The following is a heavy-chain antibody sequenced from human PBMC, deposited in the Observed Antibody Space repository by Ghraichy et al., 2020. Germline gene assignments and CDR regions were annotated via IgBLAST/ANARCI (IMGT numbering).Heavy chain of an antibody. CDR3: ARGRMFVVVPAAKGNWFDP. CDR1: GGSFSGYY. V-gene: IGHV4-34*01. D-gene: IGHD2-2*01. CDR2: INHSGST. J-gene: IGHJ5*02. Sequence: SETLSLTCAVYGGSFSGYYWSWIRQPPGKGLEWIGEINHSGSTNYNPSLKSRVTISVDTSKNQFSLKLSSVTAADTAVYYCARGRMFVVVPAAKGNWFDPWGQGTLVTVSS.